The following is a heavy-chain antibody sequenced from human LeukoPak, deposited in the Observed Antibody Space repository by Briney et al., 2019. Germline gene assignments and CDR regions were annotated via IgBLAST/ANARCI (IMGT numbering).Heavy chain of an antibody. Sequence: ASVKVSCKASGGTFSCSAISWVRQAPGQGLEWMGGIIPMFGTANYAQKFQGRVTITADESTSTAYMELRSLRSEDTAAYYCATDQPPLISAAGVYWGQGTLVTVSS. CDR2: IIPMFGTA. J-gene: IGHJ4*02. CDR3: ATDQPPLISAAGVY. CDR1: GGTFSCSA. V-gene: IGHV1-69*13. D-gene: IGHD6-25*01.